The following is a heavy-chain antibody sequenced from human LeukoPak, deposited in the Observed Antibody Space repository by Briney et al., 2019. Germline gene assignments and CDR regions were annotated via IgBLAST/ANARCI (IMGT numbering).Heavy chain of an antibody. D-gene: IGHD2-2*01. Sequence: GGSLRLSCAASGFTFSSYGMHWVRQAPGKGLEWVAVIWYDGSNKYYADSVKGRFTISRDNSKNTLYLQMNSLRAEDTAVYYCARERVYHRSPGFLDYWGQGTLVTVSS. CDR1: GFTFSSYG. J-gene: IGHJ4*02. V-gene: IGHV3-33*01. CDR3: ARERVYHRSPGFLDY. CDR2: IWYDGSNK.